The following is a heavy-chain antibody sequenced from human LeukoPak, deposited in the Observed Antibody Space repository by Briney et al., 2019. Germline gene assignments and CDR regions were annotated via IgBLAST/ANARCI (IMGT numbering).Heavy chain of an antibody. V-gene: IGHV3-23*01. J-gene: IGHJ4*02. CDR3: AKRGGDVNPHDY. D-gene: IGHD3-16*01. Sequence: PGGSLRLSCTPSGFTFSTYAMSWVRQAPGKGLEWVSAISGTGGSTYYADSVKGRFTISRDNSQNTLFLQMNSLRAEDTAVYYCAKRGGDVNPHDYWGQGTLVTVSS. CDR1: GFTFSTYA. CDR2: ISGTGGST.